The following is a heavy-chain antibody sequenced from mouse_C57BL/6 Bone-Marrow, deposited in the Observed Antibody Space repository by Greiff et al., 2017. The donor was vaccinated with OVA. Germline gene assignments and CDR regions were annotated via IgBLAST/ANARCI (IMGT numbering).Heavy chain of an antibody. Sequence: QVQLQQPGAELVRPGSSVKLSCKASGYTFTSYWMHWVKQRPIQGLEWIGNIDPSDSETHYNQKFKDKATLTVDKSSSTAYMQLSSLTSEDSAVYYCARSGYSGSGGGFDYWGQGTPLTVSS. CDR3: ARSGYSGSGGGFDY. CDR2: IDPSDSET. V-gene: IGHV1-52*01. CDR1: GYTFTSYW. J-gene: IGHJ2*01. D-gene: IGHD1-1*01.